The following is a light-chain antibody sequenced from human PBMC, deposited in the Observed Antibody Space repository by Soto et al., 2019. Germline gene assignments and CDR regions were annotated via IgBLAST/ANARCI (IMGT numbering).Light chain of an antibody. V-gene: IGKV1-5*03. J-gene: IGKJ1*01. Sequence: DIQMTQSPSTLSASVGDRVTITCRASQSISSWLAWYQQKPGKAPKLLIYKASSLESGVPSRFSGSGSGTEFTLTISSLRPDDFATYYCHQYNSYSWTFGQGTKVEIK. CDR3: HQYNSYSWT. CDR1: QSISSW. CDR2: KAS.